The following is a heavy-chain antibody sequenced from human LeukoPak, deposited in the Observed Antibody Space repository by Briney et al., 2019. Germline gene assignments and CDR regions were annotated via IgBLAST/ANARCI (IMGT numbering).Heavy chain of an antibody. V-gene: IGHV4-4*07. CDR3: ARVGSSWYNHYYFDY. CDR1: GGSISSYY. D-gene: IGHD6-13*01. CDR2: IYTSGST. J-gene: IGHJ4*02. Sequence: PSETLSLTCTVSGGSISSYYWSWIRQPAGKGLEWIGRIYTSGSTNYNPSLKSRVTMSVDTSKNQFSLKLSSVTAADTAVYYCARVGSSWYNHYYFDYWGQGTLVTVSS.